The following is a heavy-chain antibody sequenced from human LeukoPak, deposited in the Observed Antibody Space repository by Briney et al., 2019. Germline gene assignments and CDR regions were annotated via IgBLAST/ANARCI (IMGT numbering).Heavy chain of an antibody. J-gene: IGHJ4*02. D-gene: IGHD3-22*01. V-gene: IGHV3-23*01. CDR3: AKGLYYDSSGYYYVLDY. CDR1: GFTFRNYA. CDR2: ISGTVGST. Sequence: GGSLRLSCAASGFTFRNYAMSWVRQAPGKGLEWVSVISGTVGSTYYADSVKGRFTISRDNSKNTLYLQMNSLRAEDTAVYYCAKGLYYDSSGYYYVLDYWGQGTLVTVSS.